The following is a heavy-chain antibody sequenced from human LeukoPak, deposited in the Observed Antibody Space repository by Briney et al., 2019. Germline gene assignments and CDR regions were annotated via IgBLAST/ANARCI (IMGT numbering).Heavy chain of an antibody. CDR3: ARSSHQVRFSGWYEPYYYYGMDV. Sequence: GGSLRLSCAASGFTVSSYGMHWVRQAPGKGLEWVAVIWYDGSNKYYADSVKGRFTISRDNSKNTLYLQMNSLRAEDTAVYYCARSSHQVRFSGWYEPYYYYGMDVWGQGTTVTVSS. D-gene: IGHD6-19*01. J-gene: IGHJ6*02. V-gene: IGHV3-33*08. CDR2: IWYDGSNK. CDR1: GFTVSSYG.